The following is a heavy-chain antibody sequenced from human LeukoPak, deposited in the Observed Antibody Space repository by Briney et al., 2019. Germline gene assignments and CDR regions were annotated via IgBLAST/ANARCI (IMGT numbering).Heavy chain of an antibody. J-gene: IGHJ4*02. CDR2: ISAYNGNT. V-gene: IGHV1-18*01. Sequence: ASVTVSCTASGYTFTSYGISWVRQAPGQGLEWMGWISAYNGNTNYAQKLQGRVTMTTDTSTSTAYMELRSLRSDDTAVYYCARVPSSGSYSDYWGQGTLVTVSS. CDR1: GYTFTSYG. D-gene: IGHD6-19*01. CDR3: ARVPSSGSYSDY.